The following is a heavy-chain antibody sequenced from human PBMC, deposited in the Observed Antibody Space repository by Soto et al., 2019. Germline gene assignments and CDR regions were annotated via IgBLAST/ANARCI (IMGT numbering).Heavy chain of an antibody. Sequence: ASVKVSCKASGGTFSSHTFNWVRQAPGQGLEWMGGIIPIFGKPNYAQKFQGRVTITADKSTNTVYLELSSLRSEDTAIYYCARDLEFRDGNISHLDYWGQGTLVTVSS. CDR3: ARDLEFRDGNISHLDY. J-gene: IGHJ4*02. D-gene: IGHD1-1*01. CDR2: IIPIFGKP. CDR1: GGTFSSHT. V-gene: IGHV1-69*06.